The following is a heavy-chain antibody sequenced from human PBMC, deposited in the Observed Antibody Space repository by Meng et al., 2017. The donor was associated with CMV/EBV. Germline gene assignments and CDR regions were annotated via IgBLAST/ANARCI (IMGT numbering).Heavy chain of an antibody. J-gene: IGHJ4*02. V-gene: IGHV3-21*01. CDR1: GFTFSSYS. Sequence: GESLKISCAASGFTFSSYSMNWVRQAPGKGLEWVSSISSSGSYIYYADSVKGRFTISRDNAKNSLYLQMNSLRAEDTAVYYCARWTARGYWGQGTLVTVSS. CDR3: ARWTARGY. CDR2: ISSSGSYI. D-gene: IGHD3/OR15-3a*01.